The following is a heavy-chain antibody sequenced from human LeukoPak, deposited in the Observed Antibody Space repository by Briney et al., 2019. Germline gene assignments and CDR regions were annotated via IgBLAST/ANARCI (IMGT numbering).Heavy chain of an antibody. J-gene: IGHJ4*02. D-gene: IGHD3-3*01. Sequence: GGSLRLSCAASGFAFSIYWMLWVRQAPGKALEWVGNINQDGSVKHYVDSVRGRFTISRDNARNSVYLQMSALRGEDTGVYYCTRDFVFWGQGSLVTASS. CDR1: GFAFSIYW. CDR3: TRDFVF. CDR2: INQDGSVK. V-gene: IGHV3-7*01.